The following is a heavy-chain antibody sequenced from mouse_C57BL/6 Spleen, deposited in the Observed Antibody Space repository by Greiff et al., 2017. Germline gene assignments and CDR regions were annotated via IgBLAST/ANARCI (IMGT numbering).Heavy chain of an antibody. V-gene: IGHV6-6*01. CDR2: ISNKANNHAT. J-gene: IGHJ3*01. Sequence: EVKVEESGGGLVQPGGSMKLSCAASGFTFSDAWMDWVRQSPEQGLEWVAEISNKANNHATYYAESVKGRFTISRDDSIISVYLQMSSLRAEATGIYCCTRVYGNSPFAYWGQGTLVTVSA. CDR1: GFTFSDAW. D-gene: IGHD2-1*01. CDR3: TRVYGNSPFAY.